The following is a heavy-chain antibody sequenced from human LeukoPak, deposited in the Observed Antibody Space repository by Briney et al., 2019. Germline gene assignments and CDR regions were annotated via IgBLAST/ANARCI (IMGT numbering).Heavy chain of an antibody. V-gene: IGHV3-23*01. CDR2: ISGSGGST. CDR3: AKGDWNYLPIYDY. CDR1: GFTFSSYS. D-gene: IGHD1-7*01. J-gene: IGHJ4*02. Sequence: PGGSLRLSCAASGFTFSSYSMSWVRQAPGKGLEWVSAISGSGGSTYYADSVKGRFTISRDSSKNTLYLQMNSLRAEDTAVYYCAKGDWNYLPIYDYWGQGTLVTVSS.